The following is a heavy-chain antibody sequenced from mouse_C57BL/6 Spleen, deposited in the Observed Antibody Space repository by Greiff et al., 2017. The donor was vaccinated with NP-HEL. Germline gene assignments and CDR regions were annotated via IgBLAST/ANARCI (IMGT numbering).Heavy chain of an antibody. J-gene: IGHJ2*01. Sequence: QVHVKQSGPELVKPGASVKISCKASGYAFSSSWMNWVKQRPGKGLEWIGRLYPGDVDPTYNGTFKGKATLTADKSSSTAYMQLSSLTSEDSAVYFCARGFTTVVRDYWGQGTTLTVSS. CDR1: GYAFSSSW. D-gene: IGHD1-1*01. CDR2: LYPGDVDP. V-gene: IGHV1-82*01. CDR3: ARGFTTVVRDY.